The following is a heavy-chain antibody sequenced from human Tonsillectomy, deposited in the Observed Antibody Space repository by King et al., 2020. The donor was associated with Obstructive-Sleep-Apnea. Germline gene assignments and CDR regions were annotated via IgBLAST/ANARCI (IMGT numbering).Heavy chain of an antibody. CDR1: EFTFSSYS. V-gene: IGHV3-21*01. J-gene: IGHJ4*02. CDR3: ARGPYDILTAYYLIDY. CDR2: LSSSSSYI. D-gene: IGHD3-9*01. Sequence: VQLVESGGGLVKPGGSLRLSCAASEFTFSSYSMNWVRQAPGKGLEWVSSLSSSSSYIYYADSLNGRFTISSDNAKNSLYLQMNSLRAEDTAVYYCARGPYDILTAYYLIDYWGQGTLVTVSS.